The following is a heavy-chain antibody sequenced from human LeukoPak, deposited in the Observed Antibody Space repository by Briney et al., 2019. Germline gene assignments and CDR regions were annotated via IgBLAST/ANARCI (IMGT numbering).Heavy chain of an antibody. CDR2: IYYSGST. CDR1: GGSISSYY. D-gene: IGHD5-12*01. Sequence: PSETLSLTCTVAGGSISSYYWSWIRQPPGKGLEWLGYIYYSGSTNYNPSLKSRVTISVDTSKNQFSLKLSSVTAADTAVYYCARVRDSAYDADFDYWGQGTLVTVSS. V-gene: IGHV4-59*01. CDR3: ARVRDSAYDADFDY. J-gene: IGHJ4*02.